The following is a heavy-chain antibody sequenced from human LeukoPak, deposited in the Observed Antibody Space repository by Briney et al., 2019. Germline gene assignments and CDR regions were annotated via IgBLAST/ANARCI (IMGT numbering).Heavy chain of an antibody. CDR1: GFTFSSYG. CDR3: AKNGDRGAYCSGGSCYPYFYYYMDV. D-gene: IGHD2-15*01. V-gene: IGHV3-23*01. J-gene: IGHJ6*03. CDR2: ITPSGGST. Sequence: GGTLRLSCAASGFTFSSYGMSWVRQAPRKGLEWVSAITPSGGSTYYADSVKGRFTISRDNSKNTLYLQMNSLRAEDTAIYYCAKNGDRGAYCSGGSCYPYFYYYMDVWGKGTTVTISS.